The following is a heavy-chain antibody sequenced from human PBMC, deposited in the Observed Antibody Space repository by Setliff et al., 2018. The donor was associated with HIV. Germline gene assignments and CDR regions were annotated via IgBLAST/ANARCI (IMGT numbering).Heavy chain of an antibody. CDR2: ISGSGGST. Sequence: SGGSLRLSCAASGFTFSSYAMSWVRQAPGKGLEWVSAISGSGGSTYYADSVKGRSTISRDNSKNTLYLQMNSLRAEDTAVYYCAKAVTPYSYGYGLDVWGKGTTVTSPQ. CDR3: AKAVTPYSYGYGLDV. D-gene: IGHD5-18*01. CDR1: GFTFSSYA. V-gene: IGHV3-23*01. J-gene: IGHJ6*04.